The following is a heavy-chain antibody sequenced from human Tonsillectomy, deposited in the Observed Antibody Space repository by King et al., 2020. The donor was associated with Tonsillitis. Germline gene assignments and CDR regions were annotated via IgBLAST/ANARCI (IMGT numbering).Heavy chain of an antibody. Sequence: VQLVESGGGLVQPGGSLRLSCAASGFSFSRYAMSWVRQAPGKGLEWVSTISGSGGSTYYADSVKGRFTISRDNSKNTLYLQMNSPRAEDTAVYYCAKGEWGYDFWRGYFFDYWGQGTLVTVSS. CDR1: GFSFSRYA. J-gene: IGHJ4*02. V-gene: IGHV3-23*04. D-gene: IGHD3-3*01. CDR2: ISGSGGST. CDR3: AKGEWGYDFWRGYFFDY.